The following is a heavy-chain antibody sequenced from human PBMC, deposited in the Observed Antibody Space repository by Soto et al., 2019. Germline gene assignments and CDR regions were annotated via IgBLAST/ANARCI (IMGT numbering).Heavy chain of an antibody. J-gene: IGHJ6*02. V-gene: IGHV3-21*01. CDR1: GFTFSSYS. CDR2: ISSSSSYI. CDR3: ARDGTAMAYYYYYYGMDV. Sequence: PGGSLRLSCAASGFTFSSYSMNWVRQAPGKGLEWVSSISSSSSYIYYADSVKGRFTISRDNAKNSLYLQMNSLRAEDTAVYYCARDGTAMAYYYYYYGMDVWGQGTTVTVS. D-gene: IGHD5-18*01.